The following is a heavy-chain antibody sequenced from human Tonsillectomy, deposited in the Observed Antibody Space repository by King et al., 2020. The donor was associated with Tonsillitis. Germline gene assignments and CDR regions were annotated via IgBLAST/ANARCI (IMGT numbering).Heavy chain of an antibody. CDR1: GFTFSNYA. Sequence: VQLVESGGGVVQPGTSLRLSSAASGFTFSNYAMHWVRQAPGKGLEWVAVISFDGSKIYYGDSVEGRITISRDNSKNTLFLQVSSLRAEDTALYYCARVKSTKNAFDIWGQRTMITVSS. J-gene: IGHJ3*02. D-gene: IGHD2-2*01. CDR3: ARVKSTKNAFDI. V-gene: IGHV3-30*04. CDR2: ISFDGSKI.